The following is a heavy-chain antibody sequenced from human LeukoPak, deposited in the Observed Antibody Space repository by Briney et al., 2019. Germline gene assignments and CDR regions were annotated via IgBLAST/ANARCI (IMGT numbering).Heavy chain of an antibody. CDR3: ARALPMVDY. V-gene: IGHV4-61*02. J-gene: IGHJ4*02. Sequence: SETLSLTCTVSGGSISSGSYYWSWIRQPAGKGLEWIGRIYTSGSTNYNPSLKSRVTISVDTSKNQFSLKLSSVTAADTAVYYCARALPMVDYWGQGTLVTVSS. CDR1: GGSISSGSYY. D-gene: IGHD3-10*01. CDR2: IYTSGST.